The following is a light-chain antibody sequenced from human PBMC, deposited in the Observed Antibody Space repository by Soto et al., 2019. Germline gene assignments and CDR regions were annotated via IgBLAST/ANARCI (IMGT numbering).Light chain of an antibody. J-gene: IGKJ1*01. Sequence: DIQMTQSPSTLSASVGDRVTITCRASQSISSWLAWYQQRPGKAPKLLIHKASNLESGVPSRFSGSGSGTDFTLTISSLQPEDFATYYCQQSYSTPWTFGQGTKVDIK. CDR2: KAS. V-gene: IGKV1-5*03. CDR3: QQSYSTPWT. CDR1: QSISSW.